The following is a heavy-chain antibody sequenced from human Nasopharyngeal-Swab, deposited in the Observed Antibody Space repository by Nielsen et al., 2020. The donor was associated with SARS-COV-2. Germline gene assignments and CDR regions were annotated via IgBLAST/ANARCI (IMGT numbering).Heavy chain of an antibody. CDR3: ARAGALSAGTPTSWIDY. V-gene: IGHV3-33*01. D-gene: IGHD1-7*01. J-gene: IGHJ4*02. CDR2: IRNDGGNK. CDR1: GFTFTTYG. Sequence: GESLKISCATSGFTFTTYGMHWGRQSLGEGLEWVAVIRNDGGNKYYADSVKGRFTISRNNSMNTLYLQMNSLRAEDTAVYYCARAGALSAGTPTSWIDYWGQGTLVTVSS.